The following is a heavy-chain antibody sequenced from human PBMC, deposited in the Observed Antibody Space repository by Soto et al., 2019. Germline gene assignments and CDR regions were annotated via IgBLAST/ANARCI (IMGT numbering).Heavy chain of an antibody. D-gene: IGHD4-17*01. CDR2: IWYDGSKK. Sequence: QVQLVESGGGVVQPGTSLRLSCEASGFTFSGFGMHWVRQAPGKGLEWVAVIWYDGSKKYYADCVKGRFTTSRDNSKNALYLQMNSLRAEDTAVYYCARGRGGSYGGNSAHFDIWGQGTLVTVSS. CDR3: ARGRGGSYGGNSAHFDI. V-gene: IGHV3-33*01. J-gene: IGHJ3*02. CDR1: GFTFSGFG.